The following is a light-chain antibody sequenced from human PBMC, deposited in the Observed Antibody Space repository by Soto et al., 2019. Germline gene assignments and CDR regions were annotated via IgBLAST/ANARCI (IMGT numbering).Light chain of an antibody. CDR2: AAS. CDR1: QGISNW. CDR3: QQTNTFPPLT. J-gene: IGKJ4*01. Sequence: DIQMTQSPSSVSASVGDRVTITCRASQGISNWLAWYQQQPGKAPKLLIYAASSLQSGVPSRFSGGGSGTHFTLIISSLQPEDFATYYCQQTNTFPPLTFGGGDTVEIK. V-gene: IGKV1-12*01.